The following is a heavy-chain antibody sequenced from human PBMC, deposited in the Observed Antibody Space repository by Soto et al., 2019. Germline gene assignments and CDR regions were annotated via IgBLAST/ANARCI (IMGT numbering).Heavy chain of an antibody. CDR1: GFTFSNYA. D-gene: IGHD6-19*01. CDR2: ISGSGGST. CDR3: AKGLRSSGWDFLDY. Sequence: GGSLRLSCAASGFTFSNYAMNWVRQAPGKGLEWVSGISGSGGSTYYADSVKGRFTISRDNSKNTLYLQMNSLRAEDTAVYYCAKGLRSSGWDFLDYWGQGTLVTVSS. V-gene: IGHV3-23*01. J-gene: IGHJ4*02.